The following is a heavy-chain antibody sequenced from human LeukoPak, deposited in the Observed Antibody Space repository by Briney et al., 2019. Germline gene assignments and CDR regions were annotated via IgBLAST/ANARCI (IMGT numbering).Heavy chain of an antibody. J-gene: IGHJ3*02. D-gene: IGHD6-19*01. CDR1: GFTFSSYG. Sequence: GRSLRLSCAASGFTFSSYGMHWVRQAPGKGLEGVAVISYDGSNKYYADSVKGRFTISRDNSKNTLYLQMNSLRAEDTAVYYCAKLYSSGSRDAFDIWGQGTMVTVSS. CDR2: ISYDGSNK. V-gene: IGHV3-30*18. CDR3: AKLYSSGSRDAFDI.